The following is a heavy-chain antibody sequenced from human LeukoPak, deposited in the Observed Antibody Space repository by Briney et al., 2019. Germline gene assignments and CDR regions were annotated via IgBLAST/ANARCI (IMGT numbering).Heavy chain of an antibody. CDR3: TRLPSLREVGSVGDY. D-gene: IGHD2-15*01. Sequence: GGSLRLSYAASGFTFSGSAMHWVRQASGKGLEWVGRIRSKANSYATAYAASVKGRFTISRDDSKNTAYLQMNSLKTEDTAVYYCTRLPSLREVGSVGDYWGQGTLVTVSS. J-gene: IGHJ4*02. CDR2: IRSKANSYAT. V-gene: IGHV3-73*01. CDR1: GFTFSGSA.